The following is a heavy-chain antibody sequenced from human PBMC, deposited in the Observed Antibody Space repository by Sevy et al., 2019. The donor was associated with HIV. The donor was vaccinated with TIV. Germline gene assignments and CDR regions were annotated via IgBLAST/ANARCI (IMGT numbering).Heavy chain of an antibody. J-gene: IGHJ6*02. CDR2: IRSKTYGGTT. CDR1: GFTFGDYA. Sequence: GGSLRLSCTGSGFTFGDYAVSWLRQAPGKGLEWVGFIRSKTYGGTTEYATSVKGRLTRSREESKSIAYLQKNSLKTEDTAVYYCTRVQGTISAYFYFGMDVWGQGTTVTVSS. D-gene: IGHD2-21*01. CDR3: TRVQGTISAYFYFGMDV. V-gene: IGHV3-49*03.